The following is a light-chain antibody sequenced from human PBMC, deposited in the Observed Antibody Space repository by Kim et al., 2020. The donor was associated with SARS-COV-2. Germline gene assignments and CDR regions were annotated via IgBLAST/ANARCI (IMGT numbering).Light chain of an antibody. V-gene: IGKV3-20*01. CDR1: ESLAYIY. CDR3: QQYADSYT. Sequence: SLSPGATATLSCRASESLAYIYMAWYQQKPGQSPRLLIHAASSRATGIPDRFSGSGSGTDFTLTISRLEAEDSGVYFCQQYADSYTFGQGTKLEI. J-gene: IGKJ2*01. CDR2: AAS.